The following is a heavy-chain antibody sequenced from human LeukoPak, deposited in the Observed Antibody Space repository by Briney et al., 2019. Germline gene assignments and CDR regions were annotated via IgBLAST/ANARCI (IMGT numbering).Heavy chain of an antibody. V-gene: IGHV4-34*01. CDR1: GGSSSGYY. Sequence: SSETLSLTCDVFGGSSSGYYWSWIRQPPGEGLEWIGEINHSGSTNYNPSLKSRVTISVDTSKNQFSLKLSSVTAADTAVYYCARGLHMLWSGELSEYYFDYWGQGTLVTVSS. CDR2: INHSGST. CDR3: ARGLHMLWSGELSEYYFDY. J-gene: IGHJ4*02. D-gene: IGHD3-10*01.